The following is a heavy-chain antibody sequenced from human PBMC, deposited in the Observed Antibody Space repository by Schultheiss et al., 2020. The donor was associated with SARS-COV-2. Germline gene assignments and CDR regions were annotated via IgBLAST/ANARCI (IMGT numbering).Heavy chain of an antibody. CDR2: IYWDDDK. J-gene: IGHJ4*02. CDR3: AQIFCLSGSCYPNY. V-gene: IGHV2-5*02. CDR1: GFSLSTSGVG. Sequence: SGPTLVKPTQTLTLTCTFSGFSLSTSGVGVGWIRQPPGKALEWLALIYWDDDKRYSPSLKSRLTITKDTSKNQVVLTLTNMDPVDTATYYCAQIFCLSGSCYPNYWGQGTLVTVSS. D-gene: IGHD2-15*01.